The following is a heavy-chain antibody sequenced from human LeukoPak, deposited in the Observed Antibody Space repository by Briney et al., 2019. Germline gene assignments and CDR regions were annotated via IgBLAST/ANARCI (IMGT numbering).Heavy chain of an antibody. CDR1: GYTFTSYG. CDR2: ISAYNGNT. Sequence: ASVKVSCKASGYTFTSYGISWVRQAPGQGLEWVGWISAYNGNTNYAQKLQGRVTMTTDTSTSTAYMELRSLRSDDTAVYYCARKTYYYDSSGYYYFDYWGQGTLVTVSS. J-gene: IGHJ4*02. D-gene: IGHD3-22*01. CDR3: ARKTYYYDSSGYYYFDY. V-gene: IGHV1-18*01.